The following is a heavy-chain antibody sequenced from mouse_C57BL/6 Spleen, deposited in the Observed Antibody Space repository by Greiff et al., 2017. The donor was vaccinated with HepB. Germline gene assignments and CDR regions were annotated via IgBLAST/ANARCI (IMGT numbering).Heavy chain of an antibody. V-gene: IGHV1-18*01. Sequence: EVQLQQSGPELVKPGASVKIPCKASGYTFTDYNMDWVKQSHGKSLEWIGDINPNNGGTIYNQKFKGKATLTVDKSSSTAYMELRSLTSEDTAVYYCARRQLRPPYYYDYWGQGTTLTVSS. CDR3: ARRQLRPPYYYDY. CDR1: GYTFTDYN. J-gene: IGHJ2*01. D-gene: IGHD3-2*02. CDR2: INPNNGGT.